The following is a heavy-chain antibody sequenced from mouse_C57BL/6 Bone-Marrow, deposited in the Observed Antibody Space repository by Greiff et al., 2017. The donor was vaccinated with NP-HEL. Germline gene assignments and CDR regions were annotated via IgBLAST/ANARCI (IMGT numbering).Heavy chain of an antibody. CDR2: INPGSGGT. CDR3: AGSSYHAMDY. CDR1: GYAFTNYL. J-gene: IGHJ4*01. V-gene: IGHV1-54*01. Sequence: LVESGAELVRPGTSVKVSCKASGYAFTNYLIEWVKQRPGQGLEWIGVINPGSGGTNYNEKFKGKATLTADKSSSTAYMQLSSLTSEDSAVYFCAGSSYHAMDYWGQGTSVTVSS. D-gene: IGHD1-1*01.